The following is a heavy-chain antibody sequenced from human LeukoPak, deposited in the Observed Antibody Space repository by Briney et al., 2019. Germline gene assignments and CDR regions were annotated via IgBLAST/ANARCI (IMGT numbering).Heavy chain of an antibody. CDR3: ARVRRRDQLLPDY. CDR2: INPNTGGT. Sequence: ASVKVSCKTSGYTFVGNHLHWVRQAPGQGPEWMGWINPNTGGTNYAQKFQGRVTMTRDTSISTAYMELSRLRSDDTAVYYCARVRRRDQLLPDYWGQGTLVTVSS. V-gene: IGHV1-2*02. CDR1: GYTFVGNH. D-gene: IGHD2-2*01. J-gene: IGHJ4*02.